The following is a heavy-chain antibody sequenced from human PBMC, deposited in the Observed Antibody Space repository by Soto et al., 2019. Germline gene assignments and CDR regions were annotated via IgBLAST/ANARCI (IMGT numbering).Heavy chain of an antibody. Sequence: ASVKVSCKASGYTFTSYGISWVRQAPGKGLEWMGGFDPEDGETIYAQKFQGRVTMTEDTSTDTAYMELSSLRSEDTAVYYCATGSVAKLYYDFWSGSEPFFYWGQGTLVTVSS. D-gene: IGHD3-3*01. V-gene: IGHV1-24*01. CDR1: GYTFTSYG. CDR2: FDPEDGET. CDR3: ATGSVAKLYYDFWSGSEPFFY. J-gene: IGHJ4*02.